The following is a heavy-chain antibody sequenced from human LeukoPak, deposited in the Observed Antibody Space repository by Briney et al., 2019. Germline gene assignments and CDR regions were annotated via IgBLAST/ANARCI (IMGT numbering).Heavy chain of an antibody. D-gene: IGHD2-2*01. V-gene: IGHV3-21*01. Sequence: GGSLRLSCAASGFTFSSYSMNWVRQAPGKGLEWVSSISSSSSYIYYADSVKGRFTISRDNAKNSLYLQMNSLRAEDTAVYYCARIASYQLLPFDYRGQGTLVTVSS. CDR1: GFTFSSYS. CDR3: ARIASYQLLPFDY. J-gene: IGHJ4*02. CDR2: ISSSSSYI.